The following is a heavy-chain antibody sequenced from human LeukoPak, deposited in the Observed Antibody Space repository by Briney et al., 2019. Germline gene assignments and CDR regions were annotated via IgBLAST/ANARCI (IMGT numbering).Heavy chain of an antibody. D-gene: IGHD5-12*01. J-gene: IGHJ4*02. CDR1: GFTFSDFY. CDR2: ITSAGRAI. Sequence: PGGSLRLSCAASGFTFSDFYMSWIRQAPGKGLEWVSYITSAGRAIYYADSVQGRFTISRDNARKSLYLQMNGLRAEDTAVYYCASDIVATSGDFWGQGTLVTVSS. CDR3: ASDIVATSGDF. V-gene: IGHV3-11*01.